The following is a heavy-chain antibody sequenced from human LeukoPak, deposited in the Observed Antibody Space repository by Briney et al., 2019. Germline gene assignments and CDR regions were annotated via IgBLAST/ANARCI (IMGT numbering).Heavy chain of an antibody. CDR2: IRYDGSNK. CDR3: AKERGDLTYDFWSGFSTLYYYYYYMDV. V-gene: IGHV3-30*02. J-gene: IGHJ6*03. D-gene: IGHD3-3*01. Sequence: GSLRLSCAASGFTFSSYGMHWVRQAPGKGLEWVAFIRYDGSNKYYVDSVKGRFTISRDNSKNTLYLQMNSLRAEDTAVYYCAKERGDLTYDFWSGFSTLYYYYYYMDVWGKGTTVTVSS. CDR1: GFTFSSYG.